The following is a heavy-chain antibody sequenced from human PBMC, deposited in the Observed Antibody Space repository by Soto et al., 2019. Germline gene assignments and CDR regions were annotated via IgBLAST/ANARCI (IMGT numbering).Heavy chain of an antibody. Sequence: SETLSLTSPVSGGSISSYYWSWIRQPPGKGLEWIGYIYYSGSTNYNPSLKSRVTISVDTSKNQFSLKLSSVTAADTAVYYCARSRDYYYDSSGYFDYWGQGTLVTVSS. J-gene: IGHJ4*02. CDR3: ARSRDYYYDSSGYFDY. CDR1: GGSISSYY. CDR2: IYYSGST. V-gene: IGHV4-59*08. D-gene: IGHD3-22*01.